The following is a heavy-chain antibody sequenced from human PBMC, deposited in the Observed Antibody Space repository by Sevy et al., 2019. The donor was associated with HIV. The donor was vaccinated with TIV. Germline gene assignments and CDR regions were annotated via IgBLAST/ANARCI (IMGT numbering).Heavy chain of an antibody. CDR3: AADDGKIFYVWGIHRFRIDYYYYYGMDV. V-gene: IGHV1-58*01. CDR2: IVVGSGNT. D-gene: IGHD3-16*02. CDR1: GFTFTSSA. Sequence: ASVKVSCKASGFTFTSSAVQWVRQARGQRLEWIGWIVVGSGNTNYAQKFQERVTITRDMSTSTAYMELSSLRSEDTAVYYWAADDGKIFYVWGIHRFRIDYYYYYGMDVWGQGTTVTVSS. J-gene: IGHJ6*02.